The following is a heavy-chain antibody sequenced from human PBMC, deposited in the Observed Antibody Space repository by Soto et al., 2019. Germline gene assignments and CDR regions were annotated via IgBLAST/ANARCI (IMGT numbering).Heavy chain of an antibody. CDR2: IIPNRGIA. Sequence: SVKVSCKASGGTFSSYTISWVRQAPGQGLEWMGRIIPNRGIANYAQKFRGRVTMTADTSTSTAYMELSRLRSDDTAVYYCARGKRITILDVWGQGTTVTVSS. V-gene: IGHV1-69*02. CDR3: ARGKRITILDV. D-gene: IGHD3-3*01. CDR1: GGTFSSYT. J-gene: IGHJ6*02.